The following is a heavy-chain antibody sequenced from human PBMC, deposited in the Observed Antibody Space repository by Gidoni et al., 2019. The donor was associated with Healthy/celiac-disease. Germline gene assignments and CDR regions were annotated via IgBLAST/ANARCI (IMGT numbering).Heavy chain of an antibody. CDR1: GFTFRSYS. J-gene: IGHJ6*02. CDR3: AREGAIFGVVSRYGMDV. CDR2: ISSSSSYI. D-gene: IGHD3-3*01. V-gene: IGHV3-21*01. Sequence: VRSLRLSCAASGFTFRSYSMNWVRQASGKGLEWVSSISSSSSYIYYADSVKGRFTISRDNAKNSLYLQMNSLRAEDTAVYYCAREGAIFGVVSRYGMDVWGQGTTVTVSS.